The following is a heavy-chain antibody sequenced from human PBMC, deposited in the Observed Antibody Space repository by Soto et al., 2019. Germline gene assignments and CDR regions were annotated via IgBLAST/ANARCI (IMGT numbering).Heavy chain of an antibody. Sequence: SETLSLTCTVSGGSISSSSYYWGWIRQPPGKGLEWIGSIYYSGSTYYNPSLKSRVTISVDTSKNQFSLKLSSVTAADTAVYYCASLQTGELPHYYYYGMDVWGQGTTVTVSS. V-gene: IGHV4-39*01. J-gene: IGHJ6*02. CDR1: GGSISSSSYY. D-gene: IGHD1-26*01. CDR3: ASLQTGELPHYYYYGMDV. CDR2: IYYSGST.